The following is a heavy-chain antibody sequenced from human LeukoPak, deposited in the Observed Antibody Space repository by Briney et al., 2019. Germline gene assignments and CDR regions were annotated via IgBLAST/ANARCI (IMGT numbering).Heavy chain of an antibody. D-gene: IGHD2-2*02. CDR3: ARDRRYCSSTSCYTRGTDY. V-gene: IGHV1-69*13. Sequence: SVKVSCKASGGTFSSYAISWVRQAPGQGLEWMGGIIPIFGTANYAQKFQGRVTITADESTSTAYMELSSLRSEDTAVYYCARDRRYCSSTSCYTRGTDYWGQGTLVTVSS. CDR1: GGTFSSYA. J-gene: IGHJ4*02. CDR2: IIPIFGTA.